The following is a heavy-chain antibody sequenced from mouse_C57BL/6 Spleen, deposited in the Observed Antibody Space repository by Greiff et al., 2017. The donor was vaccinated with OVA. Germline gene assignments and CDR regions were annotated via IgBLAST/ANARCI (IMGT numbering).Heavy chain of an antibody. J-gene: IGHJ3*01. Sequence: QVQLQQPGAELVKPGASVKLSCKASGYTFTSYWMQWEKQRPGQGLEWIGEIDPSDSYTNYNQKFKGKATLTVDTSSRTAYMQLSSLTSEDSAVYYCGQDFFAYWGQGTLVTVSA. CDR2: IDPSDSYT. CDR3: GQDFFAY. CDR1: GYTFTSYW. V-gene: IGHV1-50*01.